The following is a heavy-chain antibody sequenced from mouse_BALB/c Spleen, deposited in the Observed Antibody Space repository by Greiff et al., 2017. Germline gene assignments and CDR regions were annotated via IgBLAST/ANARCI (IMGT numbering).Heavy chain of an antibody. Sequence: DVQLVESGGDLVKPGGSLKLSCAASGFTFSSYGMSWVRQTPDKRLEWVATISSGGSYTYYPDSVKGRFTISRDNAKNTLYLQMSSLKSEDTAMYYCASRRGNYLMDYWGQGTSVTVSS. D-gene: IGHD2-1*01. J-gene: IGHJ4*01. CDR1: GFTFSSYG. CDR2: ISSGGSYT. V-gene: IGHV5-6*01. CDR3: ASRRGNYLMDY.